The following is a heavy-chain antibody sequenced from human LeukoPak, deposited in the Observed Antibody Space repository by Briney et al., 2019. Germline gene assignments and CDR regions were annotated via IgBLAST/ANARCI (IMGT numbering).Heavy chain of an antibody. CDR2: IYYSGST. Sequence: SETLSLTCTVSGGSISSYYWSWIRHPPGKGLKWIGYIYYSGSTNYTPSLKSRVTISVDTSKNQFSLKLSSVTAADKAVYYRARAKGRYCSGGSCYSGYYYYGMDVWGQGTTVTVSS. CDR3: ARAKGRYCSGGSCYSGYYYYGMDV. J-gene: IGHJ6*02. V-gene: IGHV4-59*01. CDR1: GGSISSYY. D-gene: IGHD2-15*01.